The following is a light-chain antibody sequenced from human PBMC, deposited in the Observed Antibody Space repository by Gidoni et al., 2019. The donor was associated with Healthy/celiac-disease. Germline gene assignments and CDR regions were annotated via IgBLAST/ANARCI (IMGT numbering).Light chain of an antibody. CDR2: DAS. V-gene: IGKV1-39*01. Sequence: DIQMTQSPSSLSASVGDRVPITCRASQSISSYLNWYQQKPGKAPKLLIYDASSLESGVPSRFSGSGSGTEFTLTISSLQPEDFATYYCQQSYSTPHTFGGGTKVEIK. CDR1: QSISSY. CDR3: QQSYSTPHT. J-gene: IGKJ4*01.